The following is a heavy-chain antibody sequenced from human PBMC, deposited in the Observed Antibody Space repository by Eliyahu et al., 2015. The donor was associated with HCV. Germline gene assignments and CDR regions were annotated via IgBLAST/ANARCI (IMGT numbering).Heavy chain of an antibody. V-gene: IGHV3-66*01. CDR1: GFTVSSNY. CDR3: ARAETTKSDYGMDV. CDR2: IYSGGST. J-gene: IGHJ6*02. D-gene: IGHD4-11*01. Sequence: EVQLVESGGGLVQPGGSLRLSCAASGFTVSSNYMSWVRQAPGKGLEGVSVIYSGGSTYYADSVKGRFTISRDNSKNTLYLQMNSLRAEDTAVYYCARAETTKSDYGMDVWGQGTTVTVSS.